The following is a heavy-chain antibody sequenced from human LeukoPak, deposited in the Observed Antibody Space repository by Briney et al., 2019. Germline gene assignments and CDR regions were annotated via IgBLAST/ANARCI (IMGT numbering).Heavy chain of an antibody. CDR2: MYNSGTS. Sequence: GSLRLSCAASGFTFSSYAMSWVRQPPGKGLEWIGEMYNSGTSTFKPSLRSRVIMFFDESKNHFSLKLNSVTAADTAVYYCARGGNWDFDYWGQGVLVIVSS. CDR3: ARGGNWDFDY. CDR1: GFTFSSYAM. V-gene: IGHV4-4*02. J-gene: IGHJ4*02. D-gene: IGHD7-27*01.